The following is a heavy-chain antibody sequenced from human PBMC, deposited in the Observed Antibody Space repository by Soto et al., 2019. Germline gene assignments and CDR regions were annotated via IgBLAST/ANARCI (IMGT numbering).Heavy chain of an antibody. Sequence: GGSLRLSCAASGFTFSSYGMHWVRQAPGKGLEWVAVISYDGSNKYYADSVKGRFTISRDNSKNTLYLQMNSLRAEDTAVYYCAKDSEWELTYYYGMDVWGQGTTVTVSS. V-gene: IGHV3-30*18. CDR3: AKDSEWELTYYYGMDV. J-gene: IGHJ6*02. CDR2: ISYDGSNK. D-gene: IGHD1-26*01. CDR1: GFTFSSYG.